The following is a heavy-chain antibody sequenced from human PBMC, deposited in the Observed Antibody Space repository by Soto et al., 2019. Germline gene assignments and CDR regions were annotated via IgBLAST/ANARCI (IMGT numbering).Heavy chain of an antibody. CDR2: IIPIFGTA. V-gene: IGHV1-69*13. CDR1: GGTFRSYA. D-gene: IGHD2-15*01. Sequence: ASVKVSCKASGGTFRSYAISWVLQAPGQGLEWMGGIIPIFGTANYAQRFQGRVTITADESTSTAYMELSSLRSEDTAVYYCARGSKDIVVVVAATGWFDPWGQGTLVTVSS. J-gene: IGHJ5*02. CDR3: ARGSKDIVVVVAATGWFDP.